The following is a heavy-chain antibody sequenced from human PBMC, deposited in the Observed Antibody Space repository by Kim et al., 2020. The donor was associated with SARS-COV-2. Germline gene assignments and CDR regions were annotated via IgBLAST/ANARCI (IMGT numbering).Heavy chain of an antibody. J-gene: IGHJ5*02. V-gene: IGHV4-31*02. Sequence: PSLKSRVTISVDTSKNQFSLKLSSVTAADTAVYYCARGAGIAARPVWFDPWGQRTLVTVSS. CDR3: ARGAGIAARPVWFDP. D-gene: IGHD6-6*01.